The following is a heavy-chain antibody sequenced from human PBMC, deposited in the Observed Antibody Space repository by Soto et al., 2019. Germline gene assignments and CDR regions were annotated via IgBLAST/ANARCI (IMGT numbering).Heavy chain of an antibody. J-gene: IGHJ6*02. V-gene: IGHV1-69*13. CDR1: GGTFSSYA. CDR3: AARSYCSGGSCYSIYYYGMDV. Sequence: SVKVSCKASGGTFSSYAISWVRQAPGQGLEWMGGIIPIFGTANYAQKFQGRVTITADESTSTAYMELSSLRPEDTAVYYCAARSYCSGGSCYSIYYYGMDVWGQGTTVTVSS. D-gene: IGHD2-15*01. CDR2: IIPIFGTA.